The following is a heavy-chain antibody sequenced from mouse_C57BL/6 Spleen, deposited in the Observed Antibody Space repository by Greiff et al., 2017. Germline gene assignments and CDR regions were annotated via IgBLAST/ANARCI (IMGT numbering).Heavy chain of an antibody. V-gene: IGHV7-3*01. CDR2: IRNKANGYTT. CDR1: GFTFTDYY. CDR3: ARSDWNAWFAY. Sequence: DVMLVASGGGLVQPGGSLSLSCAASGFTFTDYYMSWVRQPPGKALEWLGFIRNKANGYTTEYSASVKGRFTISSDNSQSILYLQMNALSAEDSATYYCARSDWNAWFAYWGQGNLVTDST. J-gene: IGHJ3*01. D-gene: IGHD4-1*01.